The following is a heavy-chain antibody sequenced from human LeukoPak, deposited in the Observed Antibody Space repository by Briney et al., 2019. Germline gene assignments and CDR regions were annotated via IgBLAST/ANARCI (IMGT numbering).Heavy chain of an antibody. J-gene: IGHJ4*02. Sequence: GGSLRLSCAASGFNYRIYGMHWVRQAPGKGLEWVTFIRHDGSNKYYAESVKGRFTISRDNSKNMLYVQINSLRPEDTAVYYCAKDRQLGDCSGGTCYRHLDYWGQGTLVTVSS. CDR1: GFNYRIYG. CDR3: AKDRQLGDCSGGTCYRHLDY. CDR2: IRHDGSNK. D-gene: IGHD2-15*01. V-gene: IGHV3-30*02.